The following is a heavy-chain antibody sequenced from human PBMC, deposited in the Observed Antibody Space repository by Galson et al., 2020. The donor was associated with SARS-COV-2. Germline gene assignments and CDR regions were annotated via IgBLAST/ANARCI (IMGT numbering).Heavy chain of an antibody. Sequence: GESLKISFTASGFTFSDYEMNWVRQAPGKGLEWLSYIDDSGRTIYNADSVKGRFTISRDNTKNSLYLQMNSLRAEDTGIYYCARDPGGYGSGRQNHYGLDAWCQGITVTVSS. V-gene: IGHV3-48*03. CDR1: GFTFSDYE. J-gene: IGHJ6*02. CDR3: ARDPGGYGSGRQNHYGLDA. D-gene: IGHD3-10*01. CDR2: IDDSGRTI.